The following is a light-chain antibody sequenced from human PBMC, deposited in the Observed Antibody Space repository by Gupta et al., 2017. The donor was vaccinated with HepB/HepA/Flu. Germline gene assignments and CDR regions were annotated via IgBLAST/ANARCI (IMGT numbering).Light chain of an antibody. CDR3: QVWDNGRVV. Sequence: SYVLTQPPAVSVAPGKTASITCGGDNIETKRVHWYQQKPGQAPVLVVYGDGDRPSGVPRRFSNSTSGATATLTISRVEAGDEDDYYCQVWDNGRVVFGGGTKLTVL. J-gene: IGLJ2*01. CDR2: GDG. V-gene: IGLV3-21*03. CDR1: NIETKR.